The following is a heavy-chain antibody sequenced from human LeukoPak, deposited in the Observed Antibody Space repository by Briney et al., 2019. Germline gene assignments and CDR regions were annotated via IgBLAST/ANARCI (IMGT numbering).Heavy chain of an antibody. CDR3: ARGGWYGRYFDY. V-gene: IGHV4-59*08. CDR2: IYYSGST. CDR1: GGSISSYY. D-gene: IGHD6-19*01. Sequence: PSETLSLTCTVSGGSISSYYGSWIRQPPGKGLEWIGYIYYSGSTNYNPSLKSRVTISVDTSKNQFSLKLSSVTAADTAVYYCARGGWYGRYFDYWGQGTLVTVSS. J-gene: IGHJ4*02.